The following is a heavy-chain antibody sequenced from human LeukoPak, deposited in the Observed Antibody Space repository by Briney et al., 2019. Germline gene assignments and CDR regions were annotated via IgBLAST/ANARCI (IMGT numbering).Heavy chain of an antibody. Sequence: GGSLRLSCAASGFTFSSYGMHWVRQAPGKGLEWVAFIRYDGSNKYYADSVKGRFTISRDNSKSTLYLQMNSLRAEDTAVYYCAKGGHYGALSRPDAFDIWGQGTMVTVSS. CDR1: GFTFSSYG. CDR3: AKGGHYGALSRPDAFDI. J-gene: IGHJ3*02. D-gene: IGHD4-17*01. V-gene: IGHV3-30*02. CDR2: IRYDGSNK.